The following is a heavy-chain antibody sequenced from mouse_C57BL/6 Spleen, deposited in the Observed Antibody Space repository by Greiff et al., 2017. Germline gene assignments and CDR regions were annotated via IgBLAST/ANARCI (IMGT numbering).Heavy chain of an antibody. CDR1: GYTFTSYW. D-gene: IGHD2-3*01. CDR2: IHPNSGST. V-gene: IGHV1-64*01. Sequence: QVQLQQPGAELVKPGASVKLSCKASGYTFTSYWMHWVKQRPGQGLEWIGMIHPNSGSTNYNEKFKSKATLTVDKSSSTAYMQLSSLTSEDSAVYYCARLDGYYGEGYWGQGTTLTVSS. J-gene: IGHJ2*01. CDR3: ARLDGYYGEGY.